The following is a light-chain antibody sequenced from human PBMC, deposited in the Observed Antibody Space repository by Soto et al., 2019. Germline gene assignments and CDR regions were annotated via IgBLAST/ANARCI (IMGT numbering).Light chain of an antibody. CDR2: PAS. CDR3: QQSYSSPVT. J-gene: IGKJ5*01. V-gene: IGKV1-12*01. Sequence: DIQMTQSPSSISASVGDRVTITCRASQPISSWLAWYQQVPGQAPYLLIYPASTLQSGVPSRFSGSGSWTDFTLTINSPQPEDFATYSCQQSYSSPVTFGQGTLRDIK. CDR1: QPISSW.